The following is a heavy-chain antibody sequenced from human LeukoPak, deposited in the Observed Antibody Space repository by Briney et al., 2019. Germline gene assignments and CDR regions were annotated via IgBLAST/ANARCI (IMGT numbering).Heavy chain of an antibody. CDR1: GFTFSNCA. Sequence: GGSLRLSCAASGFTFSNCAMNWVRQAPGKGLEWVSTISGSGDNTLYADSVKGRFTISRDNSKNTLFLQMNSLRAEDTAIYYCARAPRKFRGIIVTPLYYFDYWGQGALVTVSS. CDR3: ARAPRKFRGIIVTPLYYFDY. CDR2: ISGSGDNT. D-gene: IGHD3-10*01. J-gene: IGHJ4*02. V-gene: IGHV3-23*01.